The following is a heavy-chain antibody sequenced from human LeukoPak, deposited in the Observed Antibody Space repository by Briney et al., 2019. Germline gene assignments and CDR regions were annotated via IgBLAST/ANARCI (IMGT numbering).Heavy chain of an antibody. V-gene: IGHV4-61*08. CDR3: ARQGAVAGIFDY. CDR2: IYYSGST. CDR1: GGSISSGGYY. D-gene: IGHD6-19*01. J-gene: IGHJ4*02. Sequence: SETLSLTCTVSGGSISSGGYYWSWIRQHSGKGLEWIGYIYYSGSTNYNPSLKSRVTISVDTSKNQFSLKLSSVTAADTAVYYCARQGAVAGIFDYWGQGTLVTVSS.